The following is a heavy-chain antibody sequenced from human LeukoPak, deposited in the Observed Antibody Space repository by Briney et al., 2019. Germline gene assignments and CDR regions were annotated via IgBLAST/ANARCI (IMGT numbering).Heavy chain of an antibody. J-gene: IGHJ4*02. CDR3: ARDMFRERALVVGPPSGY. CDR1: GGTFSSYA. D-gene: IGHD3-22*01. V-gene: IGHV1-18*01. Sequence: GSSVKVSCKASGGTFSSYAISWVRQAPGQGLEWMGWISAYNGNTNYAQKLQGRVTMTTDTSTSTAYMELRSLRSDDTAVYYCARDMFRERALVVGPPSGYWGQGTLVTVSS. CDR2: ISAYNGNT.